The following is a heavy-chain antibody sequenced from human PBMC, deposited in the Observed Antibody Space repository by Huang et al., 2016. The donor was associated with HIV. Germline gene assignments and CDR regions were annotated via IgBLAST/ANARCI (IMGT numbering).Heavy chain of an antibody. CDR3: ARVSRATAAGFAFDI. CDR2: IIPPLGTT. Sequence: QVQLVQSGAEVKKPGSSVKVSCKASADTFSSYAITWVRQAPGQGLEWIGWIIPPLGTTDYAQKFQDRVTITADESTNTAYMELSSLRSEDTAVYFCARVSRATAAGFAFDIWGQGTMVTVSS. CDR1: ADTFSSYA. D-gene: IGHD2-15*01. V-gene: IGHV1-69*11. J-gene: IGHJ3*02.